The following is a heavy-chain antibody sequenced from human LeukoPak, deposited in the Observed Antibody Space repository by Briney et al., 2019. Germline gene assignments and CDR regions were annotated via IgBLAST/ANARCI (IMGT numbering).Heavy chain of an antibody. V-gene: IGHV3-30*04. D-gene: IGHD2-8*01. CDR1: GVTLSNYA. J-gene: IGHJ4*02. CDR3: AKDRSCTNNICHGDFDY. Sequence: GRSLRLSCTASGVTLSNYAMHWVRRPPGRGLEWVAVISFDGTNKYYGDSVEGRFSVSRDNSKNTLYLQMNSLRAEDTAVYYCAKDRSCTNNICHGDFDYWGQGTLVTVSS. CDR2: ISFDGTNK.